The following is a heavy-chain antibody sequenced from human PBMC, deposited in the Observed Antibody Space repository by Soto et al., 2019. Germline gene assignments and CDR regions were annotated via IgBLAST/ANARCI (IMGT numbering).Heavy chain of an antibody. CDR2: MTYDGRDI. Sequence: GGSLRLSCAASRFEFSNYFLHWVRQAPGGGMKWEAGMTYDGRDIYYADSVNSRFTTYRDNSKHTLYLQMNNLRPEDTSVYYCAKVREDIVLLVALDYWGQGTLVTVSS. CDR3: AKVREDIVLLVALDY. D-gene: IGHD2-8*01. J-gene: IGHJ4*02. V-gene: IGHV3-30*19. CDR1: RFEFSNYF.